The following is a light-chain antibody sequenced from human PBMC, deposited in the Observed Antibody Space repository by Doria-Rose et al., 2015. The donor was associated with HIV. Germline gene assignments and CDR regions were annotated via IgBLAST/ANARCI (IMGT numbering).Light chain of an antibody. CDR2: WAS. CDR1: QSLLYTSKHY. Sequence: TQPPESLGMSLGERATLNCKSNQSLLYTSKHYLAWYQQKPGQPPQLLIYWASTRQSGVPARFSGSGSGTDFTLTISSLEAEDVAVYYCQQYYDTPSFGPGTTVDIK. J-gene: IGKJ3*01. CDR3: QQYYDTPS. V-gene: IGKV4-1*01.